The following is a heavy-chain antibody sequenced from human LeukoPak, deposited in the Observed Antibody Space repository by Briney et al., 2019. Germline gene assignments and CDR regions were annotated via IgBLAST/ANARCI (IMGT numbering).Heavy chain of an antibody. CDR3: ARHRLNIVVVVASTYFWFDP. CDR2: IYDSGST. V-gene: IGHV4-39*01. CDR1: GGSISNSIYY. D-gene: IGHD2-15*01. Sequence: SETLSLTCTVSGGSISNSIYYWVWIRQPPGKGLEWIGSIYDSGSTYFTPSLKSRVTISEATYKNQFSLNLSSVTAADTAVYYCARHRLNIVVVVASTYFWFDPWGQGTLVTVSS. J-gene: IGHJ5*02.